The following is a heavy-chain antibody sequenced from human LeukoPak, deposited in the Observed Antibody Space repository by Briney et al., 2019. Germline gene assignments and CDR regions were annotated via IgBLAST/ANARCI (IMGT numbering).Heavy chain of an antibody. CDR1: GFTFSSYS. CDR3: ATAPEGIAVANEH. V-gene: IGHV3-48*04. Sequence: GGSLRLSCAASGFTFSSYSMNWVRQAPGKGLEWVSYISSSGSTIYYADSVKGRFTISRDNAKNSLYLQMNSLRAEDTAVYYCATAPEGIAVANEHWGQGTLVTVSS. J-gene: IGHJ4*02. CDR2: ISSSGSTI. D-gene: IGHD6-19*01.